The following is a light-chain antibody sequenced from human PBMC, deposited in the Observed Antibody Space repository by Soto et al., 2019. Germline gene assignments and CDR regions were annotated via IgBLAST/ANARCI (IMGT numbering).Light chain of an antibody. J-gene: IGLJ1*01. Sequence: QSVLTQPASVSGSPGQSITIPCTGTNSDVGAYNYVSWYQHHPGKAPKLMIYEAFTRSSGVSSRFSGSKSGSTASLTISGLQAEDEADYYCTSYTTTNTLYVFGTGTKLTVL. V-gene: IGLV2-14*01. CDR2: EAF. CDR3: TSYTTTNTLYV. CDR1: NSDVGAYNY.